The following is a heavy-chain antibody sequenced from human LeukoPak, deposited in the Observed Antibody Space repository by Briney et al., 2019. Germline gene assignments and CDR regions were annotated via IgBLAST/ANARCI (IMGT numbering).Heavy chain of an antibody. V-gene: IGHV4-59*11. Sequence: SETLSLTCTVSGGSISSHYWSWIRQPPGKGVEWIGYIYYSGSSKYNPSLKSRVTISVDTSKNQFSLKLSSVTAADTAVYYCARLYDSSGYTNWLDPWGQGTLVTVSS. CDR1: GGSISSHY. CDR2: IYYSGSS. D-gene: IGHD3-22*01. CDR3: ARLYDSSGYTNWLDP. J-gene: IGHJ5*02.